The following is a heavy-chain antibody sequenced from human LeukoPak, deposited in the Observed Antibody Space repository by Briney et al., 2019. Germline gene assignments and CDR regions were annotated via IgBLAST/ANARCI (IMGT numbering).Heavy chain of an antibody. Sequence: GGSLRLSCAASGFTVSSNYMSWVRQAPGKGLEWVSVIYSGGSAYYADSVKGRFTISRDNAKNSLYLQMNSLRAEDTAVYYCARDSPGVAAGSDYWGQGTLVTVSS. D-gene: IGHD6-13*01. CDR2: IYSGGSA. J-gene: IGHJ4*02. CDR1: GFTVSSNY. CDR3: ARDSPGVAAGSDY. V-gene: IGHV3-53*01.